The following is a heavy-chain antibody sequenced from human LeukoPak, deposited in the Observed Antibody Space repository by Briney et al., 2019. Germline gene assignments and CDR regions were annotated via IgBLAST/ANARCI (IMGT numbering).Heavy chain of an antibody. CDR1: GFTFSTYW. CDR3: ATGANAYGN. CDR2: IKQDGSEK. D-gene: IGHD4-17*01. J-gene: IGHJ4*02. Sequence: GGSLRLSCAASGFTFSTYWMSWVRQAPGKGLEWVANIKQDGSEKDYVDSVKGRFIISRDNAENSLHLQMNSLRAEDTAVYYCATGANAYGNWGQGTLVTVSS. V-gene: IGHV3-7*04.